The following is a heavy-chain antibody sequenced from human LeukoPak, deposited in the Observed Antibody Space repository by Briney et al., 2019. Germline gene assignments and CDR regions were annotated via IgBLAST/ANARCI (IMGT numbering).Heavy chain of an antibody. V-gene: IGHV3-21*01. J-gene: IGHJ4*02. Sequence: GGSLRLSCAASGFTFNTYSMNWVRQAPGKGLEWVSFISSSSSYIYYADSLKGRFTISRDNARNSLYLQMNSLRAEDTAVYYCARGHSSGWYYFDYWGQGTLVTVSS. CDR1: GFTFNTYS. CDR2: ISSSSSYI. D-gene: IGHD6-19*01. CDR3: ARGHSSGWYYFDY.